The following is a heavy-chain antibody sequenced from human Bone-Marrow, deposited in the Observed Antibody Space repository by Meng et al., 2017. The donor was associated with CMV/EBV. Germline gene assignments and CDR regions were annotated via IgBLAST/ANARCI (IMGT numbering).Heavy chain of an antibody. V-gene: IGHV3-48*04. CDR2: ISSSSSTI. CDR1: GITFSSYS. D-gene: IGHD3-3*01. CDR3: ARVPVDFWSGYIPAYYFDY. J-gene: IGHJ4*02. Sequence: AGSLRLTCAASGITFSSYSMNWVRQAPGKGLEWVSYISSSSSTIYYADSVKGRFTISRDNAKNSLYLQMNSLRAEDTAVYYCARVPVDFWSGYIPAYYFDYWGQGTLVTVSS.